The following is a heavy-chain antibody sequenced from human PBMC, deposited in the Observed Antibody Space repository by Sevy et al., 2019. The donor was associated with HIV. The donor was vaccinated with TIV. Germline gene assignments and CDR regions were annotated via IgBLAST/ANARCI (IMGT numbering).Heavy chain of an antibody. CDR1: GGSINTHY. CDR3: ARYTSSSYWFFDL. J-gene: IGHJ2*01. Sequence: SETLSLTCTVSGGSINTHYWSWIRQSPGKGLEWIGYIYYSGSTNYNPSLKSRVTISLDTTNNQFSLRVTSVTAADTAVYYCARYTSSSYWFFDLWGCGTQVTVSS. D-gene: IGHD6-6*01. CDR2: IYYSGST. V-gene: IGHV4-59*11.